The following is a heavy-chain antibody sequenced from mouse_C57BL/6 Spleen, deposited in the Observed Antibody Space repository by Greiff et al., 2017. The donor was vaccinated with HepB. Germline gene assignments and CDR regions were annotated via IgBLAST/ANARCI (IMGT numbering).Heavy chain of an antibody. CDR1: GFTFSSYA. D-gene: IGHD1-1*01. J-gene: IGHJ1*03. CDR3: ARLRITTVVAEYFDV. Sequence: EVKLQESGGGLVKPGGSLKLSCAASGFTFSSYAMSWVRQTPEKRLEWVATISDGGSYTYYPDNVKGRFTISRDNAKNNLYLQMSHLKSEDTAMYYCARLRITTVVAEYFDVWGTGTTVTFSS. V-gene: IGHV5-4*03. CDR2: ISDGGSYT.